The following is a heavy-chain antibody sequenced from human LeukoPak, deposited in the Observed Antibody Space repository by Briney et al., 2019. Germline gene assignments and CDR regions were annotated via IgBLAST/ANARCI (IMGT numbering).Heavy chain of an antibody. D-gene: IGHD2-15*01. J-gene: IGHJ6*02. CDR3: AKRLCSGGSCSYYYYYGMDV. CDR2: ISGSGGST. V-gene: IGHV3-23*01. CDR1: GFTFSNYA. Sequence: PGGSLRLSCAASGFTFSNYAMNWVRQAPGKGLEWVSAISGSGGSTYYADSVKGRFTISRDNSKNTLYLQMNSLRAEDTAVYYCAKRLCSGGSCSYYYYYGMDVWGQGTTVTVSS.